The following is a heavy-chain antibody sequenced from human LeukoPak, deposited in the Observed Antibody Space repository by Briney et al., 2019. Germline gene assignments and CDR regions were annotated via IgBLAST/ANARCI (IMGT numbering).Heavy chain of an antibody. CDR3: ARSICSGGSCYFEVDP. Sequence: GASVKVSCKASGYTFTGYYMHWVRQAPGQGPEWMGWINPNSGGTNYAQKFQGRVTMTGDTSISTAYMELSRLRSDDTAVYYCARSICSGGSCYFEVDPWGQGTLVTVSS. CDR2: INPNSGGT. V-gene: IGHV1-2*02. D-gene: IGHD2-15*01. CDR1: GYTFTGYY. J-gene: IGHJ5*02.